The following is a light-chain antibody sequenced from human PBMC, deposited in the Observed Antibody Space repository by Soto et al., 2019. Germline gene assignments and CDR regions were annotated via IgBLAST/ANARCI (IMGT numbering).Light chain of an antibody. CDR3: SAYAGSSTL. J-gene: IGLJ2*01. Sequence: QSALTQPPSASGSPGQSVTISCTGTSSDVGGYNYVSWYQQHPGKAPELMIYEVNKRPSGVPDRFSGSKSGNTASLTVSGLQAEDEAEYYCSAYAGSSTLFGGGTQLTVL. CDR2: EVN. CDR1: SSDVGGYNY. V-gene: IGLV2-8*01.